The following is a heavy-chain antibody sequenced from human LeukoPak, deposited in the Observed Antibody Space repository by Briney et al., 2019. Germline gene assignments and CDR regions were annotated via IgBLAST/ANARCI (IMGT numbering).Heavy chain of an antibody. Sequence: GGSLRLSCAASGFTVITNDMTWVRQAPGKGLEWVSVLYSDGNTKYADSVQGRFTISRDNSKNTLYLEMNSLSPDDTAVYYCARGVEPLAANTLAYWGQGTLVTATS. CDR2: LYSDGNT. J-gene: IGHJ4*02. CDR3: ARGVEPLAANTLAY. CDR1: GFTVITND. D-gene: IGHD1-14*01. V-gene: IGHV3-53*01.